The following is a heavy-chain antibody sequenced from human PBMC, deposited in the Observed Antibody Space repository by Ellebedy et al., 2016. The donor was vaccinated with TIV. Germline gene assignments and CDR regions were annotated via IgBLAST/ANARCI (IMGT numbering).Heavy chain of an antibody. D-gene: IGHD3-3*01. CDR2: IKTDGSET. J-gene: IGHJ5*02. CDR3: VGFGVFNL. Sequence: GESLKISCAAWGFSFSSSWMSWVRQAPGKGLEWVAHIKTDGSETYYVDSVKGRFTISRENAKNALFLQIDGLRGDDSAVYYCVGFGVFNLWGQGAPVTVSS. CDR1: GFSFSSSW. V-gene: IGHV3-7*01.